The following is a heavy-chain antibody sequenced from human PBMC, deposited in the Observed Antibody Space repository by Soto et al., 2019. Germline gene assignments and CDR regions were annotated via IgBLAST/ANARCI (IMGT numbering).Heavy chain of an antibody. Sequence: ESLSLTCPVSGGCIPSYFWSWIRQPPGKGLEWIGYIYHSGSTNYNPSLKSRVTILVDTSNKQFSLRLSSVTAADTAMYYCARLNYYDSTGSIDYWGQGTLVTVSS. CDR1: GGCIPSYF. CDR3: ARLNYYDSTGSIDY. V-gene: IGHV4-59*01. D-gene: IGHD3-22*01. J-gene: IGHJ4*02. CDR2: IYHSGST.